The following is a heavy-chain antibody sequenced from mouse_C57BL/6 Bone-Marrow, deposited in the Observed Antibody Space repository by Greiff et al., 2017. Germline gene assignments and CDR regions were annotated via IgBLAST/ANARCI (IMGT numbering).Heavy chain of an antibody. V-gene: IGHV1-59*01. CDR3: AHYYGSSYDAMDY. J-gene: IGHJ4*01. D-gene: IGHD1-1*01. Sequence: QVQLQQPGAELVRPGTSVKLSCKASGYTFTSYWMHWVKQRPGQGLEWIRVIDPSDSYTNYNQKFKGKATLTVDTSSSTAYMQLSSLTSEDSAVYYCAHYYGSSYDAMDYWGQGTSVTVSS. CDR1: GYTFTSYW. CDR2: IDPSDSYT.